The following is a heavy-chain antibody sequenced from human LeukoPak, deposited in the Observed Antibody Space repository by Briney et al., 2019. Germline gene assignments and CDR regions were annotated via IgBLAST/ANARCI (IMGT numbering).Heavy chain of an antibody. V-gene: IGHV4-59*12. J-gene: IGHJ4*02. D-gene: IGHD3-3*01. CDR3: ARDSGYDFWSGYWDY. Sequence: SETLSLTCTGSGGSISSYYWSWIRQPPGKGLEWIGYIYYSGSTNYNPSLKSRVTISVDTSKNQFSLKLSSVTAADTAVYYCARDSGYDFWSGYWDYWGQGTLVTVSS. CDR1: GGSISSYY. CDR2: IYYSGST.